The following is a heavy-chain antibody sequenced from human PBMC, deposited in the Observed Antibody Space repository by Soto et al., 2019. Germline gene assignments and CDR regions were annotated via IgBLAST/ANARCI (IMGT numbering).Heavy chain of an antibody. Sequence: PSETLSLTCTVSGGSISSSSYYWGWIRQPPGKGLEWIGSIYYSGSTYYNPSLKSRVTISVDTSKNQFSLKLSSVTAADTAVYYCTLRFLEWLPNYGMDVWGQGTTVTAP. CDR3: TLRFLEWLPNYGMDV. V-gene: IGHV4-39*01. D-gene: IGHD3-3*01. J-gene: IGHJ6*02. CDR2: IYYSGST. CDR1: GGSISSSSYY.